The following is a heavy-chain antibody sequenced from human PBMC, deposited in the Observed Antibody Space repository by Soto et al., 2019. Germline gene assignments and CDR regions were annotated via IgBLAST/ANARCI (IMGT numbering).Heavy chain of an antibody. Sequence: ASVKVSCKASGYTFTGYYMHWVRQAPGQGLEWMGWINPNSGGTNYAQKFQGWVTMTRDTSISTAYMELSRLRSDDTAVYYCARDYPSYNGMDVWGQGTTVTVSS. V-gene: IGHV1-2*04. D-gene: IGHD2-21*01. CDR2: INPNSGGT. CDR1: GYTFTGYY. J-gene: IGHJ6*02. CDR3: ARDYPSYNGMDV.